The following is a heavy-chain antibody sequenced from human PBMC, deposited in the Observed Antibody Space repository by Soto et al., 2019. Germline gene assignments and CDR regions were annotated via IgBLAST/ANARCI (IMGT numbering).Heavy chain of an antibody. J-gene: IGHJ4*02. Sequence: EVQLLESGGGLVQPGGSLRLSCAASGFTFSSYAMSWVRQAPGKGLEWVSAISRSGGSTYYADSVKGRFTISRDNSKNTLYLQMNSLRAEDTAVYYCAKGSSGLRFLEYLSPHDYWGQGTLVTVSS. CDR2: ISRSGGST. CDR1: GFTFSSYA. CDR3: AKGSSGLRFLEYLSPHDY. V-gene: IGHV3-23*01. D-gene: IGHD3-3*01.